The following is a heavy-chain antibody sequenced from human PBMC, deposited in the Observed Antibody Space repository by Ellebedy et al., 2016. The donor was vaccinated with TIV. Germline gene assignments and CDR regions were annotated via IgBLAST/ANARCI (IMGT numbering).Heavy chain of an antibody. J-gene: IGHJ4*02. V-gene: IGHV3-30*02. Sequence: GESLKISCAASGFTFSSCGMHWVRQAPGKGLEWVAVIWYDGSNKYYADSVKGRFTISRDNSRNTLYLQMTNLRTEDTAVYYCAKGSFPFGDKSERIYSFQYWGQGTLVTVSS. CDR2: IWYDGSNK. CDR1: GFTFSSCG. D-gene: IGHD3-10*01. CDR3: AKGSFPFGDKSERIYSFQY.